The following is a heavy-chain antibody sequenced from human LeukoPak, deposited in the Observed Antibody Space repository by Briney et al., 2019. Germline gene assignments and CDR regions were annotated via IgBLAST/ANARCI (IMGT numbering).Heavy chain of an antibody. CDR2: ISSSSSAI. CDR3: ARGALRYSDY. D-gene: IGHD3-9*01. V-gene: IGHV3-48*02. J-gene: IGHJ4*02. CDR1: GFTFSSYA. Sequence: PGGSLRLSCAASGFTFSSYAMHWVRQAPGKGLEWVSSISSSSSAIYYAASVKGRFTISRDNAKNSLYLQMNSLRDEDTAVYYCARGALRYSDYWGQGTLVTVSS.